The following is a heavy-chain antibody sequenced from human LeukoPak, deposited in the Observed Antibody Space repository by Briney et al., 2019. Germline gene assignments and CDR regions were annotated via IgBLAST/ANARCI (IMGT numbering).Heavy chain of an antibody. CDR1: GVSISGHY. Sequence: SETLSLTCTVSGVSISGHYCRWLRQSPGKGLEWIGHIYYSGSSNYNPSLKSRVTMSVDTSKIQFSLKVTSVTAADTAVYYSASRGESYGDNWLDPWGQGLLVTVSS. J-gene: IGHJ5*02. CDR2: IYYSGSS. CDR3: ASRGESYGDNWLDP. D-gene: IGHD1-26*01. V-gene: IGHV4-59*08.